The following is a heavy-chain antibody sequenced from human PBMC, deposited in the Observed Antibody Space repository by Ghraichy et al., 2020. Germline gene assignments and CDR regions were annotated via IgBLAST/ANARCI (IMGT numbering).Heavy chain of an antibody. V-gene: IGHV3-21*01. Sequence: GESLNISCAASGFTFSSYSMNWVRQAPGKGLEWVSSISSSSSYIYYADSVKGRFTISRDNAKNSLYLQMNSLRAEDTAVYYCARAPDLYYDILTGYPPDYWGQGTLVTVSS. CDR2: ISSSSSYI. J-gene: IGHJ4*02. CDR1: GFTFSSYS. D-gene: IGHD3-9*01. CDR3: ARAPDLYYDILTGYPPDY.